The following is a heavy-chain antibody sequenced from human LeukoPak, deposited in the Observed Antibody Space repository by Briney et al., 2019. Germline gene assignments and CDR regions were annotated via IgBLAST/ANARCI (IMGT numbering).Heavy chain of an antibody. D-gene: IGHD5-12*01. Sequence: PSETLSLTCTVSGGSISSYYWSWIRQPPGKGLEWIGYIYYSGSTNYNPSLKSRVTISVDTSKNQFSLKLSSVTAADTAVYYCARSALRLKWYYFDYWGQGTLVTVSS. J-gene: IGHJ4*02. V-gene: IGHV4-59*01. CDR3: ARSALRLKWYYFDY. CDR2: IYYSGST. CDR1: GGSISSYY.